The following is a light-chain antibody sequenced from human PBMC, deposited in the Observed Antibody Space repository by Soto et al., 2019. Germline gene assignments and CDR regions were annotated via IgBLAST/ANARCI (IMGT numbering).Light chain of an antibody. CDR3: QQYGSSGT. J-gene: IGKJ1*01. Sequence: EIVLTQSPGILSLSPGQRVTLSCRASQSVSNDFLAWYQQRPGQAPRLLIYGTSSRATGIPDRFSGSGSGTDFTLTISRLEPEDFAVYYCQQYGSSGTFGQGTKVDIK. CDR2: GTS. CDR1: QSVSNDF. V-gene: IGKV3-20*01.